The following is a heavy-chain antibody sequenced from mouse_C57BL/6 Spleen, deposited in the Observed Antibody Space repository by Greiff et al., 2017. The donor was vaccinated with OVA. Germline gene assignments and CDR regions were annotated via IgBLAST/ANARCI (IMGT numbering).Heavy chain of an antibody. J-gene: IGHJ4*01. CDR1: GYTFTSYW. D-gene: IGHD3-2*02. CDR2: IHPNSGST. V-gene: IGHV1-64*01. CDR3: APDSSGYAYAMDY. Sequence: VQLQQPGAELVKPGASVKLSCKASGYTFTSYWMHWVKQRPGQGLEWIGMIHPNSGSTNYNEKFKSKATLTVDKSSSTAYMQLSSLTSEDSAVYYCAPDSSGYAYAMDYWGQGTSVTVSS.